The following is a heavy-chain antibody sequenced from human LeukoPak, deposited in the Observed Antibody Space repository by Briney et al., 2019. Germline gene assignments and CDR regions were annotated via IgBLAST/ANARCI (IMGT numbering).Heavy chain of an antibody. CDR1: GFTFSDYY. D-gene: IGHD3-22*01. CDR3: ASGRENYYDSSGYLDY. CDR2: ISSSGSTI. J-gene: IGHJ4*02. Sequence: PGGSLRLSCAASGFTFSDYYMSWIRQAPGKGLEWVSYISSSGSTIYYADSVKGRFTISRDNAKNSLYLQMNSLRAEDTAVYYCASGRENYYDSSGYLDYWGQGTLVTVSS. V-gene: IGHV3-11*01.